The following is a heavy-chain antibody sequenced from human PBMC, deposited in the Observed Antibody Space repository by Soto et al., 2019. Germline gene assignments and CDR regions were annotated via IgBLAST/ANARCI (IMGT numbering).Heavy chain of an antibody. CDR3: PRQVYGDYLGGNWFDH. V-gene: IGHV4-39*01. D-gene: IGHD4-17*01. CDR1: DDSISDSRYY. J-gene: IGHJ5*02. Sequence: SETLSLTCSVLDDSISDSRYYWGWIRQSPEKGLEWIGSISHDGHAYYNPPLKSRVTLFADTSRNQFSLKMKSVTVADTALYFCPRQVYGDYLGGNWFDHWGQGAPVTVSS. CDR2: ISHDGHA.